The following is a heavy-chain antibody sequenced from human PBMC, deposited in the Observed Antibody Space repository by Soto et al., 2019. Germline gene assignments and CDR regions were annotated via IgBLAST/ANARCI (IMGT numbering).Heavy chain of an antibody. J-gene: IGHJ3*02. V-gene: IGHV4-31*03. Sequence: QVHLQESGPGLMKPSQTLSLTCTVSGGSINSANYYWSWIRQHPGRGLEFIGYIYYTGSTYDNPSLKSRVSISLDTSRNQFSLNLTSVTAADTGVYYCAAYAVVAASRRLGGFEIWGQGTAVTVSS. CDR3: AAYAVVAASRRLGGFEI. CDR1: GGSINSANYY. CDR2: IYYTGST. D-gene: IGHD2-15*01.